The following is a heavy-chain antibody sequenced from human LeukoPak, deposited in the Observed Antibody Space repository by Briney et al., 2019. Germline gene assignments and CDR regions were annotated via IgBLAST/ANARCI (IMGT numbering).Heavy chain of an antibody. CDR3: ATDGGYCSSTSCYRGDYFDF. CDR2: IKQDGSEK. V-gene: IGHV3-7*01. Sequence: PGGSLRLSCVVSGFTFSSYWMSWVRQAPGKGLEWVANIKQDGSEKYYVDSVKGRFTISRDNAKNSLYLQMNSLRAEDTAVNYCATDGGYCSSTSCYRGDYFDFWGQGTLVTVSS. CDR1: GFTFSSYW. D-gene: IGHD2-2*02. J-gene: IGHJ4*02.